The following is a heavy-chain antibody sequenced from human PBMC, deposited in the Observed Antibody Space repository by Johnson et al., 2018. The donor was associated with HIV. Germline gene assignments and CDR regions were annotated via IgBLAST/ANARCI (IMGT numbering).Heavy chain of an antibody. Sequence: HVQLVESGGGVVQPGGSLRLSCAASGFTFSDYYMSWIRQAPGKGLEWVSYISSSGSTIYYADSVKGRFTISRDNAKNSLYLQMNSLRAEDTAVYYCARDTYYYDSSGYLDAFDIWGQGTMVTVSS. CDR2: ISSSGSTI. CDR1: GFTFSDYY. CDR3: ARDTYYYDSSGYLDAFDI. D-gene: IGHD3-22*01. J-gene: IGHJ3*02. V-gene: IGHV3-11*04.